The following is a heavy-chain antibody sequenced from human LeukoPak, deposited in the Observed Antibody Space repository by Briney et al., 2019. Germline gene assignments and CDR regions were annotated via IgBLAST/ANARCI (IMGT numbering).Heavy chain of an antibody. Sequence: SETLSLTCAISGYSISSGYYWAWIRQPPGKGLEWIGSIYHSGSTFYNLSLKSRVTISVDTSKNQFSLRLISMTAADTAVYYCARSAASGDFFDYWGQGTLVTVSS. V-gene: IGHV4-38-2*01. CDR1: GYSISSGYY. CDR2: IYHSGST. J-gene: IGHJ4*02. D-gene: IGHD3-10*01. CDR3: ARSAASGDFFDY.